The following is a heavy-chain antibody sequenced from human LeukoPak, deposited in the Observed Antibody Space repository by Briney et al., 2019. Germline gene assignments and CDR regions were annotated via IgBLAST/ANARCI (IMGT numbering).Heavy chain of an antibody. CDR3: AKALRAYSYDY. J-gene: IGHJ4*02. CDR1: GFTFSGYS. D-gene: IGHD5-18*01. V-gene: IGHV3-53*01. Sequence: GGSLRLSCAASGFTFSGYSMNWVRQAPGKGLEWVSVIYSGGGTDYADSVKGRFTISRDISKNTLYLQLNSLRVEDTAVYYCAKALRAYSYDYWGQGALVTVSS. CDR2: IYSGGGT.